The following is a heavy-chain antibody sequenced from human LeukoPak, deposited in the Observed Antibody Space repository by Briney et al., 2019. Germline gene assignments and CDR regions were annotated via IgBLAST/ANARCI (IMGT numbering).Heavy chain of an antibody. Sequence: SVKVSCKASGGTFSSYAISWVRQAPGQGLEWMGRIIPILGIANYAQKFQGRVTITADKSTSTAHMELSSLRSEDTAVYYCARVDTAMVIDYWGQGTLVTVSS. D-gene: IGHD5-18*01. J-gene: IGHJ4*02. CDR3: ARVDTAMVIDY. CDR1: GGTFSSYA. V-gene: IGHV1-69*04. CDR2: IIPILGIA.